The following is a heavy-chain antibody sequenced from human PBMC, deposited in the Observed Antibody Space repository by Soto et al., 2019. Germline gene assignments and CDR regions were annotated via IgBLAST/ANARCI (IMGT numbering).Heavy chain of an antibody. V-gene: IGHV3-48*02. Sequence: EVQLVESGGGLVQPGGSLRLSCAASGFTFSSYSMNWVRQAPGKGLEWVSYISSSSSTIYYADSVKGRFTISRDNAKNPLYLQMNSLRDEDTAVYYCARDRGSSSGRNWFDPWGQGTLVTVSS. CDR2: ISSSSSTI. CDR1: GFTFSSYS. D-gene: IGHD6-6*01. J-gene: IGHJ5*02. CDR3: ARDRGSSSGRNWFDP.